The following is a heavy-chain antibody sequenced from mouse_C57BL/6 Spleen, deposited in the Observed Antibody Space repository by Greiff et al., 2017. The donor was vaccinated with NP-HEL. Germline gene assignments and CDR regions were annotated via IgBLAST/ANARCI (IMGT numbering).Heavy chain of an antibody. Sequence: VQLQQSGAELVKPGASVKISCKASGYAFSSYWMNWVKQRPGTGLEWIGQIYPGDGDTNYNGKFKGKATLTADKSSSTAYMQLSSLTSEDSAVYFCARRGGSSYSFDYWGQGTTLTVSS. J-gene: IGHJ2*01. V-gene: IGHV1-80*01. CDR1: GYAFSSYW. CDR2: IYPGDGDT. D-gene: IGHD1-1*01. CDR3: ARRGGSSYSFDY.